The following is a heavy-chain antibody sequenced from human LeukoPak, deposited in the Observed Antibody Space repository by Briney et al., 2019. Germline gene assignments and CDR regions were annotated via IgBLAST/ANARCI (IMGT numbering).Heavy chain of an antibody. CDR3: AKRPTTVTSATNVHFDY. J-gene: IGHJ4*02. Sequence: ASVKVSCKASGYTFTSYYMHWVRQAPGQGLEWMGIINPSGGSTSYAQKFQGRVTMTRDTSTSTVYMELSSLRAEDTAVYYCAKRPTTVTSATNVHFDYWGQGTLVTVSS. CDR2: INPSGGST. CDR1: GYTFTSYY. D-gene: IGHD4-17*01. V-gene: IGHV1-46*01.